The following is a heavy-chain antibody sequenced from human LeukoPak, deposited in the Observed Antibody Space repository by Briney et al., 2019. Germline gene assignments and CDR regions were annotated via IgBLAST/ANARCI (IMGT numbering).Heavy chain of an antibody. CDR1: GFTFSSYG. D-gene: IGHD6-19*01. J-gene: IGHJ4*02. V-gene: IGHV3-30*18. CDR2: ISYDGSNK. CDR3: AKGEAVAGSSEFDY. Sequence: QPGRSLRLSCAASGFTFSSYGMHWVRQAPGKGLEWVAVISYDGSNKYYADSVKGRFTIFRDNSKNTLYLQMNSLRAEDTAVYYCAKGEAVAGSSEFDYWGQGTLVTVSS.